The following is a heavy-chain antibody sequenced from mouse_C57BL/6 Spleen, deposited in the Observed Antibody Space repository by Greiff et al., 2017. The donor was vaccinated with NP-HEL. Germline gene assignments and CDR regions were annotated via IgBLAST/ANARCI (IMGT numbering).Heavy chain of an antibody. J-gene: IGHJ4*01. CDR2: ISNGGGST. D-gene: IGHD2-5*01. V-gene: IGHV5-12*01. CDR1: GFTFSDYY. CDR3: ARQYSNYYAMDY. Sequence: EVQGVESGGGLVQPGGSLKLSCAASGFTFSDYYMYWVRQTPEKRLEWVAYISNGGGSTYYPDTVKGRFTISRDNAKNTLYLQMSRLKSEDTAMYYCARQYSNYYAMDYWGQGTSVTVSS.